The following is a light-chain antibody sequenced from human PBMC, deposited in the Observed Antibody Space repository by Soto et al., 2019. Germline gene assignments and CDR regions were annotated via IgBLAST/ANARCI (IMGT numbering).Light chain of an antibody. J-gene: IGLJ2*01. CDR1: SSNIWAGYD. CDR3: QSYDSSLSGYVL. Sequence: QLVLTQPPSVSGAPGQRVTISCTGSSSNIWAGYDVHWYQQLPGTAPKLLIYVNSNRPSGVPDRFSGSKSGTSASLAITGLQAEDEADYYCQSYDSSLSGYVLFGGGPKLTVL. V-gene: IGLV1-40*01. CDR2: VNS.